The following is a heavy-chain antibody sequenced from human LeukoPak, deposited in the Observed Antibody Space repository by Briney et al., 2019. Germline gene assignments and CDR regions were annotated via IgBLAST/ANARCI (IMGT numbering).Heavy chain of an antibody. CDR2: IKPSGGST. J-gene: IGHJ6*02. Sequence: GASVKVSCKASGYTFTSYYMHWVRQAPGQGLEWMGIIKPSGGSTSYAQKFQGRVTMTRDTSTSTVYMELSSLRSEDTAVYYCARDLFQTDYYYGMDVWGQGTTVTVSS. V-gene: IGHV1-46*01. CDR3: ARDLFQTDYYYGMDV. CDR1: GYTFTSYY.